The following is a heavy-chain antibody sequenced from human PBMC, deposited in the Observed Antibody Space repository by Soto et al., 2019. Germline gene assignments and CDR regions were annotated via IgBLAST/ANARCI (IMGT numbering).Heavy chain of an antibody. CDR1: GFTLGSYG. D-gene: IGHD3-3*01. V-gene: IGHV3-30*18. J-gene: IGHJ6*02. CDR3: TKYLLRCWEWLAFYGMAV. Sequence: GGSLRLSCAASGFTLGSYGMHWVRQAPGKGLERVAVISNDGTYKYYEDSVKGRFTVSRDNSKNTLYLKMDSVRVEDTAVYYCTKYLLRCWEWLAFYGMAVWGQGTTVTVSS. CDR2: ISNDGTYK.